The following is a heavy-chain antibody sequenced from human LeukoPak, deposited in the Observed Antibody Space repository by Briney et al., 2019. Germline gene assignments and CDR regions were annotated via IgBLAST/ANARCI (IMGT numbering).Heavy chain of an antibody. CDR2: MNPNSGNT. CDR1: GYTFTSYD. D-gene: IGHD1-26*01. Sequence: WASVTLFCKSSGYTFTSYDINWVRQPTGQGLEWMGGMNPNSGNTGYAQNFQGRVTITRNTSISTAYMELSSLRSEDTAVYYCARDRTVGWDLSDFDYWGQGSLVTVSS. V-gene: IGHV1-8*01. J-gene: IGHJ4*02. CDR3: ARDRTVGWDLSDFDY.